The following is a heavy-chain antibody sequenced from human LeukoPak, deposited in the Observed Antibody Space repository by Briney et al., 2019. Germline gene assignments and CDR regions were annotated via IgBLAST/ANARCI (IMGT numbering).Heavy chain of an antibody. D-gene: IGHD2-15*01. CDR3: ARGAAGYCSGGSCGYYYYYGMDV. Sequence: SETLSLTCTVSGGSVSSGSYYWSWIRQPPGTGLEWIGYIYYSGSTNYNPSLKSRVTISVDTSKNQCSLKLSSVTAADTAVYYCARGAAGYCSGGSCGYYYYYGMDVWGKGTTVTVSS. V-gene: IGHV4-61*01. J-gene: IGHJ6*04. CDR2: IYYSGST. CDR1: GGSVSSGSYY.